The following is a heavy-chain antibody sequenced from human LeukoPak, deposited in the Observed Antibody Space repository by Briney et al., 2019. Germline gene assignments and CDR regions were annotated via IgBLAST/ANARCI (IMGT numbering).Heavy chain of an antibody. J-gene: IGHJ4*02. CDR2: ISYDGSNK. D-gene: IGHD3-22*01. Sequence: GGSLRLSFAASGFTFSSYAMHWVRQAPGKGLEWVAVISYDGSNKYYADSVKGRFTISRDNSKNTLYLQMNSLRAEDTAVYYCARGGYYYDSSGYYLFDYWGQGTLVTVSS. CDR3: ARGGYYYDSSGYYLFDY. CDR1: GFTFSSYA. V-gene: IGHV3-30-3*01.